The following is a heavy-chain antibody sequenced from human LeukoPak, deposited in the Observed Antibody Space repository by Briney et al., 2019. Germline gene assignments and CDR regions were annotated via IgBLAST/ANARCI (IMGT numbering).Heavy chain of an antibody. Sequence: PSETLSLTCTVSGGSISSGGYYWSWMRQHPGKGLGWIGYIYYSGSTYYNPSLKSRVTISVDTSKNQFSLKLSSVTAADTAVYYCARGDYDSSGYSSPGYYGMDVWGQGTTVTVSS. CDR2: IYYSGST. V-gene: IGHV4-31*03. J-gene: IGHJ6*02. D-gene: IGHD3-22*01. CDR1: GGSISSGGYY. CDR3: ARGDYDSSGYSSPGYYGMDV.